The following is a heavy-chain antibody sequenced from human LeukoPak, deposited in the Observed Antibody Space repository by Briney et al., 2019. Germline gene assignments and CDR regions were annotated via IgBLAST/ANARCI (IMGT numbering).Heavy chain of an antibody. CDR2: ISAYNGNT. CDR1: GYTFTSYG. Sequence: ASVKVSCKASGYTFTSYGISWVRQAPGQGLEWMGWISAYNGNTKYAQKVQGGVTMTTDTSTSTAYMELRSLRSDDTAVYYCARLRYSYGGFDPWGQGTLVTVSS. V-gene: IGHV1-18*01. CDR3: ARLRYSYGGFDP. D-gene: IGHD5-18*01. J-gene: IGHJ5*02.